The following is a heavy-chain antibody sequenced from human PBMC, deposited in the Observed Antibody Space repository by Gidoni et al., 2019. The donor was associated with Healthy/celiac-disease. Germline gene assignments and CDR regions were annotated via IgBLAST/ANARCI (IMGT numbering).Heavy chain of an antibody. CDR2: IRSKANSYAT. CDR1: GFTFSGSA. J-gene: IGHJ4*02. D-gene: IGHD6-6*01. Sequence: EVQLVESGGGLVQPGGSLQLSCAASGFTFSGSAMHWVRQASGKGLEWVGRIRSKANSYATAYAASVKGRFTISRDDSKNTAYLQMNSLKTEDTAVYYCTRMVTSSIAARPVDYWGQGTLVTVSS. CDR3: TRMVTSSIAARPVDY. V-gene: IGHV3-73*02.